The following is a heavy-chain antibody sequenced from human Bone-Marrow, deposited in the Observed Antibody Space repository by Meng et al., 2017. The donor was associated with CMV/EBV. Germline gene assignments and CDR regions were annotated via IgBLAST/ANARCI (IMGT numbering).Heavy chain of an antibody. CDR3: ATSLRTPSYDS. J-gene: IGHJ5*01. D-gene: IGHD1-14*01. V-gene: IGHV3-30*02. Sequence: GESLKISCAASGFTFSSYDMSWVRQAPGRGLEWVAFIRYDGVNKYSADSVKGRFTISRDNSKNTLYLQMSGLRTEDTAVYYCATSLRTPSYDSWGQGTRVTVSS. CDR2: IRYDGVNK. CDR1: GFTFSSYD.